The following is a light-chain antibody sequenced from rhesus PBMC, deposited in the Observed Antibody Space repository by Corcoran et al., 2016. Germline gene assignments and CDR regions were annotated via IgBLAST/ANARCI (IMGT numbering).Light chain of an antibody. Sequence: DIQMTQSPSSPSASVGDRVTITCMASQGISAYLSWSQKKLGKAPKRLLYAASSLESGVPSRFRGSGCGTEFTLTISSLQPEHFAAYYCLQGYSTPFTFGPGTKLDI. CDR1: QGISAY. CDR2: AAS. J-gene: IGKJ3*01. CDR3: LQGYSTPFT. V-gene: IGKV1-36*02.